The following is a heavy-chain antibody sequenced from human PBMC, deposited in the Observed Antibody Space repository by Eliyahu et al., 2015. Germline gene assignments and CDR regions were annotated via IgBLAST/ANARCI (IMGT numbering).Heavy chain of an antibody. J-gene: IGHJ6*02. CDR1: GYTFINYG. Sequence: QVQLVQSGAEVKQPGASXKVSCKTSGYTFINYGITWVRQAPGQGLEWMGWISANTGDTNYAQKLQGRVTMTTDTSTTTAYMELRSLRSDDTAVYYCARGGMSGPPGLDVWGQGTTVTLSS. CDR2: ISANTGDT. D-gene: IGHD3-3*01. CDR3: ARGGMSGPPGLDV. V-gene: IGHV1-18*01.